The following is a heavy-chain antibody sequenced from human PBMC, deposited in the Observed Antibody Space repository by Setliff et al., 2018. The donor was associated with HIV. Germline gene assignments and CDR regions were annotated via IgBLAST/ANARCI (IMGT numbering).Heavy chain of an antibody. Sequence: GESLKISCAASGFTFSDYYMSWIRQTPGKGLEWVAYTSSSGSIRDYGDSVKGRFTISRDNGRNEVYLEMNNLRGDDTGLYYCARDFGPSEQRIHWYTSSYISGGLDHWGLGTLVTVSS. D-gene: IGHD6-13*01. J-gene: IGHJ4*02. CDR2: TSSSGSIR. V-gene: IGHV3-11*04. CDR1: GFTFSDYY. CDR3: ARDFGPSEQRIHWYTSSYISGGLDH.